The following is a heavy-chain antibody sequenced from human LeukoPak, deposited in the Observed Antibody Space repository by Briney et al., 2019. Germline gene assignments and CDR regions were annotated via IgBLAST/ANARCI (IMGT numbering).Heavy chain of an antibody. CDR2: IKQDGSEK. V-gene: IGHV3-7*03. CDR3: ARARSGYSSSWYRGNYYYGMDV. D-gene: IGHD6-13*01. Sequence: GGSLRLSCAASGFTFSSYWMSWVRQAPGKGLEWVANIKQDGSEKYYVDSVKGRFTISRDNAKYSLYLQMNSLRAEDTAVYYCARARSGYSSSWYRGNYYYGMDVWGQGTTVTVSS. J-gene: IGHJ6*02. CDR1: GFTFSSYW.